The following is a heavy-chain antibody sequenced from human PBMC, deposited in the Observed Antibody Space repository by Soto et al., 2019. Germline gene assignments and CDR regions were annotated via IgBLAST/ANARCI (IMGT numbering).Heavy chain of an antibody. J-gene: IGHJ4*02. CDR3: ARGGVAAAGIHFDY. CDR1: GGSISSGGYS. D-gene: IGHD6-13*01. CDR2: IYHSGST. Sequence: QLQLQESGSGLVKPSQTLSLTCAVSGGSISSGGYSWSWIRQPPGKGLEWIGYIYHSGSTYYNPSRKSRATISVDRSKNQFSLKLSSVTAADTAVYYCARGGVAAAGIHFDYWGQGTLVTVSS. V-gene: IGHV4-30-2*01.